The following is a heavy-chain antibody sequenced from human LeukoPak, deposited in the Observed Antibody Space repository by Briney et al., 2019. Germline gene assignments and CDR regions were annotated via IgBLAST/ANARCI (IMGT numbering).Heavy chain of an antibody. CDR3: ARDYDFWSGKNWFDP. CDR1: GYTFTSYG. D-gene: IGHD3-3*01. Sequence: ASVKVPCKASGYTFTSYGISWVRQAPGQGLEWMGWISAYNSNTNYAQKLQGRVTMTTDTSTSTAYMELRSLRSDDTAVYYCARDYDFWSGKNWFDPWGQGTLVTVSS. J-gene: IGHJ5*02. CDR2: ISAYNSNT. V-gene: IGHV1-18*01.